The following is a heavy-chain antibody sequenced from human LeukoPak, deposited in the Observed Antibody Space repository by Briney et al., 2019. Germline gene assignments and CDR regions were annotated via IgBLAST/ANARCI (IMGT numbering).Heavy chain of an antibody. V-gene: IGHV3-33*01. CDR2: IWYDGSNK. J-gene: IGHJ4*02. CDR1: GFTFSSYG. CDR3: ARSRWLVTPFDY. D-gene: IGHD6-19*01. Sequence: PGGSLRLSCAASGFTFSSYGMHWVRQAPGKGLEWVAVIWYDGSNKYYADSVKGRFTISRDNSKNTRYLQMNSLRAEDTAVYYCARSRWLVTPFDYWGQGSLVTASS.